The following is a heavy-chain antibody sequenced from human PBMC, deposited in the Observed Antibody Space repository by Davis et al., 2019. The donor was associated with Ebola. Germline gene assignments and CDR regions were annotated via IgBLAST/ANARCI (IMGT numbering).Heavy chain of an antibody. V-gene: IGHV4-39*01. CDR2: IYYSGST. D-gene: IGHD4-23*01. CDR3: ARALPYSGNSVNWFDP. Sequence: SETLSLTCTVSGGSISSSSYYWGWIRQPPGKGLEWIGSIYYSGSTYYNPSLKSRVTISVDTSKNQFSLKLSSVTAADTAVYYCARALPYSGNSVNWFDPWGQGTLVTVSS. CDR1: GGSISSSSYY. J-gene: IGHJ5*02.